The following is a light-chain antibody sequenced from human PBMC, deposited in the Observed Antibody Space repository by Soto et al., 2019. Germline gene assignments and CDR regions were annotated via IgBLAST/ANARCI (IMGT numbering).Light chain of an antibody. CDR2: DAS. V-gene: IGKV1-5*01. CDR3: QQYYRYST. CDR1: QSVSSW. J-gene: IGKJ1*01. Sequence: DIQMTQSPPTLSASVGDRVTITCRASQSVSSWLAWYQQKPGKAPKVLIYDASSLESGVPSRFSGSGSGTEFTLTISSLHSVDFATHYCQQYYRYSTFGQGPMV.